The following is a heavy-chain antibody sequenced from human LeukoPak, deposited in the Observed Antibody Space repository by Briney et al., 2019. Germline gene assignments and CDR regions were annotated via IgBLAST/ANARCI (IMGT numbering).Heavy chain of an antibody. V-gene: IGHV4-59*08. CDR3: ARHTNYFDS. D-gene: IGHD1-1*01. CDR2: VYYSGDT. CDR1: GGSISSYY. Sequence: SGTLSLTCTVSGGSISSYYWSWIRQPPGKGLEWIGYVYYSGDTDYNPSLKSRVTMSVDTSKNQFSLKLSSVTAADTAFYYCARHTNYFDSWGQGTLVTVSS. J-gene: IGHJ4*02.